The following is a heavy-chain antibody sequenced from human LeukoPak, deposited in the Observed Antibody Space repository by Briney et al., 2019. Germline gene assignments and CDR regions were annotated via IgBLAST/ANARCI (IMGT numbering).Heavy chain of an antibody. D-gene: IGHD3-16*02. CDR2: IKQDGSEK. CDR1: GFTFNSYW. CDR3: TRDAFQSGPWTYRFDY. V-gene: IGHV3-7*03. Sequence: GGSLKLSCAASGFTFNSYWMSWVRQAPGKGLEWVANIKQDGSEKYYVDSVEGRFTISRDNAKNSLYLQMNGLRADDTALYYCTRDAFQSGPWTYRFDYWGQGTLVTVSS. J-gene: IGHJ4*02.